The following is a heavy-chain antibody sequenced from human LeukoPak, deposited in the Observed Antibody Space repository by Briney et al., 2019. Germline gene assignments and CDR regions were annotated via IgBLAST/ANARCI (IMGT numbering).Heavy chain of an antibody. D-gene: IGHD4-17*01. CDR3: ARLSTVTTSFDY. CDR1: GGSISSGSYY. CDR2: IISTGTI. V-gene: IGHV4-61*01. Sequence: SETLSLTCTVSGGSISSGSYYWSWIRQPPGKRLEWIGYIISTGTINYNPSLKSRVTISIDTSKNQLSLQLTSVTAADTAVYYCARLSTVTTSFDYWGQGTLVTVSS. J-gene: IGHJ4*02.